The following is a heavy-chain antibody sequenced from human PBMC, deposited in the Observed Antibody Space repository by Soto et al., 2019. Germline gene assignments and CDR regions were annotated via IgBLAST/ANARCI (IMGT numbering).Heavy chain of an antibody. D-gene: IGHD3-9*01. Sequence: LSFSCRVCDGSVASGGYYRYWKLQVPGKGLEWIGNIKYSVTTHYSPSRKSRVNISFDKSKNQVFLNLRFVTGADTAVYFCARDVRDTGYSYWFDPWGQGILVTVSS. J-gene: IGHJ5*02. CDR1: DGSVASGGYY. V-gene: IGHV4-31*03. CDR2: IKYSVTT. CDR3: ARDVRDTGYSYWFDP.